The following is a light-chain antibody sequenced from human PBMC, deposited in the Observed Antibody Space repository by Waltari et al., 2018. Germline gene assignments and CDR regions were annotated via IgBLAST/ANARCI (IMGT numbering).Light chain of an antibody. CDR1: QSVLSSSNNKNY. Sequence: DIVMTQSPDSLAVSLGERATINCKSSQSVLSSSNNKNYLTWYQQKPGKPPKLLIYWASIRESGVPDRFSGSGSGTDFTLTISSLQAEDVAVYYCQQYYSTPPITFGQGTRLEIK. CDR3: QQYYSTPPIT. J-gene: IGKJ5*01. V-gene: IGKV4-1*01. CDR2: WAS.